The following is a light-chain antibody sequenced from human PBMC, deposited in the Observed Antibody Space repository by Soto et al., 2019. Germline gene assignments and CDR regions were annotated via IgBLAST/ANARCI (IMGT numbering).Light chain of an antibody. CDR2: EVS. CDR1: SSDVGTYNL. J-gene: IGLJ1*01. Sequence: QSALTQPASVSGSPGQLITISCTGASSDVGTYNLVSWYQQHPGKAPKLMIYEVSKRPSGVSNRFSGSKSGNTASLTISGLQAEDEADYYCCSYAGSNTLYVFGTGTKLTVL. CDR3: CSYAGSNTLYV. V-gene: IGLV2-23*02.